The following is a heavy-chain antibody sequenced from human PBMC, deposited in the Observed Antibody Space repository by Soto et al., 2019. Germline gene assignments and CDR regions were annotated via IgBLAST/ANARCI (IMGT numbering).Heavy chain of an antibody. CDR3: ERDPPDYDILTGYFATGGQDYNYGIDV. CDR1: GFTFSGYA. Sequence: GGSLRLSCVASGFTFSGYAMTWVRQAPGKGLEWVSVISATGATTYYADSVRGRFTISRDNSKNTLYLQMNSLRAEDTAVYYCERDPPDYDILTGYFATGGQDYNYGIDVWGPVTTST. CDR2: ISATGATT. V-gene: IGHV3-23*01. J-gene: IGHJ6*02. D-gene: IGHD3-9*01.